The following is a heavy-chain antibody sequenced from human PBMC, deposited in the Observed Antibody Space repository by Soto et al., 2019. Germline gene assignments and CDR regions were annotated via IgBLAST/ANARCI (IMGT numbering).Heavy chain of an antibody. Sequence: ASVKVSCKASGGTFSSYAISWVRQAPGQGLEWMGGIIPIFGTANYAQKFQGRVTITADESTSTAYMELSSLGSEDTAVYYCARDSSSPRGPVWFDPWGQGTLVTVSS. V-gene: IGHV1-69*13. CDR1: GGTFSSYA. J-gene: IGHJ5*02. D-gene: IGHD6-6*01. CDR3: ARDSSSPRGPVWFDP. CDR2: IIPIFGTA.